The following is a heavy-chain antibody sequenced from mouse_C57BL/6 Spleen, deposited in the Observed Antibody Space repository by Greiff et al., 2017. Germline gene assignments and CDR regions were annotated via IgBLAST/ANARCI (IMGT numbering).Heavy chain of an antibody. D-gene: IGHD2-3*01. V-gene: IGHV1-80*01. CDR3: ARGEDGYYFDY. Sequence: VQLQQSGAELVKPGASVKISCKASGYAFSSYWMNWVKQRPGKGLEWIGQIYPGDGDTNYNGKFKGKATLTADKSSSTAYMQLSSLTSEDSAVYFCARGEDGYYFDYWGQGTTLTVAS. CDR1: GYAFSSYW. CDR2: IYPGDGDT. J-gene: IGHJ2*01.